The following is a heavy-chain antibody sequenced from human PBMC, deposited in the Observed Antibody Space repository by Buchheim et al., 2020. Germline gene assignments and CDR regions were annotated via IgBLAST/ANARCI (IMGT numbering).Heavy chain of an antibody. V-gene: IGHV3-30*18. Sequence: QVQLVESGGGVVQPGRSLRLSCAASGFTFSSYGMHWVRQAPGKGLEWVAVISYDGSNKYYADSVKGRFTISRDNSKNTLYLQMNSLRAEDTAVYYCAKEVGILEYFDYWGQGTL. D-gene: IGHD5-18*01. CDR3: AKEVGILEYFDY. CDR1: GFTFSSYG. J-gene: IGHJ4*02. CDR2: ISYDGSNK.